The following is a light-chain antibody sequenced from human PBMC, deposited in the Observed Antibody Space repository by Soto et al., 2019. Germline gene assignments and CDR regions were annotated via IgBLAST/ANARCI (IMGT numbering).Light chain of an antibody. J-gene: IGKJ1*01. V-gene: IGKV3-15*01. Sequence: EIVMTQSPATLSVSPGERATLSCRASQSVSSNLAWYQQKPGQAPRLLIYGASTRATGSPARISGSGSGTEFTLTISSLQSEDVAVYYCQQYDKWRTFGQGTKVEIK. CDR3: QQYDKWRT. CDR1: QSVSSN. CDR2: GAS.